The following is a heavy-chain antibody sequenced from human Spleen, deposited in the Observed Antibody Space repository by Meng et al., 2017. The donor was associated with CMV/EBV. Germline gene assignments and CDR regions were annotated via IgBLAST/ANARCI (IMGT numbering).Heavy chain of an antibody. V-gene: IGHV4-39*07. CDR3: AREDRRAVAGWETFDS. D-gene: IGHD6-19*01. CDR2: VYYSGFT. J-gene: IGHJ4*02. Sequence: SETLSLTCAVSGGPISSGTYYWAWIRQPPGKGLEYIGSVYYSGFTYYNPSLKSRVTISVDTSKTQFSLRLSSVTAADTAVYYCAREDRRAVAGWETFDSWGQGTLVTVSS. CDR1: GGPISSGTYY.